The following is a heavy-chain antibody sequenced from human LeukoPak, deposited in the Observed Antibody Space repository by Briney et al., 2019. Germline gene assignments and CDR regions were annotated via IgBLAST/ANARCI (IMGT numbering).Heavy chain of an antibody. D-gene: IGHD3-22*01. CDR1: GFTFNTYG. CDR2: IRFNGTNK. CDR3: AKAMIVVVITRLFDY. J-gene: IGHJ4*02. Sequence: GGSLRLSCAASGFTFNTYGMHWVRQAPGKGLESVAFIRFNGTNKYYADSVKGRFTISRDNSKNTLYLQMNSLRAEDTAVYYCAKAMIVVVITRLFDYWGQGTLVTVSS. V-gene: IGHV3-30*02.